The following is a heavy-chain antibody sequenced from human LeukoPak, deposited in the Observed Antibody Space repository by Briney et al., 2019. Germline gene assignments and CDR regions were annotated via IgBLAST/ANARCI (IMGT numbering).Heavy chain of an antibody. D-gene: IGHD4-17*01. Sequence: GGSLRLSCAASGFTFSNYAMSWVRQAPGKGLEWVSVISGSGGSTYYADSVKGRFTISRDNPKNTLYLQMNSLRAEDTAVYYCANEIRPNDYWGQGTQVTVPS. CDR2: ISGSGGST. CDR1: GFTFSNYA. CDR3: ANEIRPNDY. J-gene: IGHJ4*02. V-gene: IGHV3-23*01.